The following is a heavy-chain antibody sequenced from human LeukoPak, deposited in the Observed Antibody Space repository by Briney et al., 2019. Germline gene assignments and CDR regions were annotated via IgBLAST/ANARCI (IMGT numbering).Heavy chain of an antibody. CDR1: GFTFSSYS. V-gene: IGHV3-21*01. D-gene: IGHD3-10*01. CDR2: ISSESGYR. Sequence: GGSLRLSCVASGFTFSSYSMMWVRQAPGKGLEWVSSISSESGYRYFADPVRGRFTISRDNANNSLLLQMNSLRVEETAVYYCASKSRGHFDIWGQGTMVTVSS. CDR3: ASKSRGHFDI. J-gene: IGHJ3*02.